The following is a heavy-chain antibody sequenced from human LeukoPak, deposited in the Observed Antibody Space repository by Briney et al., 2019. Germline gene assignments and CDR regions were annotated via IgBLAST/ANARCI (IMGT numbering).Heavy chain of an antibody. V-gene: IGHV1-18*01. CDR1: GHTFTSYG. CDR3: ARVVVVAATRWYYYYMDV. Sequence: ASVKVPCKASGHTFTSYGISWVRQAPGQGLEWMGWISAYNGNTNYAQKLQGRVTMTTDTSTSTAYMELRSLRSDDTAVYYCARVVVVAATRWYYYYMDVWGKGTTVTISS. D-gene: IGHD2-15*01. J-gene: IGHJ6*03. CDR2: ISAYNGNT.